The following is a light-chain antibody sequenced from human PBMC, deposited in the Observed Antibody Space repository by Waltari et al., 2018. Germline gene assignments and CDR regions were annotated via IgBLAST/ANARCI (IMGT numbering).Light chain of an antibody. CDR3: SSYTTSGTWV. Sequence: QSALTQPASVSGSPGQSLTISCTGTSSDVGAYIHVSWYQQRPGKAPKLIIHNVSNRPSGVSNRFSGSKSANTASLTISGLQAEDEADYYCSSYTTSGTWVFGGGTKVTVL. V-gene: IGLV2-14*03. CDR2: NVS. J-gene: IGLJ3*02. CDR1: SSDVGAYIH.